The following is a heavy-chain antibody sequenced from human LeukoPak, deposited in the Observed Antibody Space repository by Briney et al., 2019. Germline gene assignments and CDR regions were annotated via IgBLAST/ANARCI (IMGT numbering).Heavy chain of an antibody. V-gene: IGHV3-48*01. D-gene: IGHD3-10*01. CDR3: ARADYVVNFGGFD. CDR1: GFTFSSYS. Sequence: GGSLRLSCAASGFTFSSYSMNWVRQAPGKGLEWVSYISSSSSTIYYADSVKGRFTISRDNAKNSLYLQMNSLRGEDTAVYYCARADYVVNFGGFDWGQGTLVTVSS. J-gene: IGHJ4*02. CDR2: ISSSSSTI.